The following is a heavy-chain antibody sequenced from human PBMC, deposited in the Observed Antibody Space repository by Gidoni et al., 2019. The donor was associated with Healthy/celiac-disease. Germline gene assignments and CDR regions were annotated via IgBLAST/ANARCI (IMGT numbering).Heavy chain of an antibody. D-gene: IGHD1-26*01. Sequence: QVQLQESGPALVKPSQPLSPTSPVPGGSITSGCYYWSWIRQHPGKGLEWTGYIYYSGSTYYNPSLKSRVTISVDTSKNQFSLKLSSVTAADTAVYYCARGAGIVGATWWFDPWGQGTLVTVSS. J-gene: IGHJ5*02. CDR3: ARGAGIVGATWWFDP. CDR2: IYYSGST. CDR1: GGSITSGCYY. V-gene: IGHV4-31*03.